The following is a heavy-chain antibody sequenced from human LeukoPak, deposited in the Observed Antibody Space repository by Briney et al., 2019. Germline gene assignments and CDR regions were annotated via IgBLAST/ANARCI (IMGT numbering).Heavy chain of an antibody. CDR1: GFTFSSYS. V-gene: IGHV3-21*01. CDR2: ISSSSSYI. J-gene: IGHJ4*02. D-gene: IGHD3-3*01. Sequence: GGSLRLSCAASGFTFSSYSMNWVRQAPGKGLEWVSSISSSSSYIYYADSVKGRFTISRDNAKNSLYLQMNSLRAEDTAVYYCARDSPTIFGVVFDYWGQGTLVTVSS. CDR3: ARDSPTIFGVVFDY.